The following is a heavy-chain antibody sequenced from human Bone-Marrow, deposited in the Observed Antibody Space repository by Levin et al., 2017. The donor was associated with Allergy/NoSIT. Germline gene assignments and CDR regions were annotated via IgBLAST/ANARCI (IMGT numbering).Heavy chain of an antibody. Sequence: GGSLRLSCTISGFIFADYAMNWVRQAPGRGLEWVSSLDGSSGKTHYADAVKGRFTISREYSKNTLFLQMNSLRVEETARYYCAKAGTTVMLDYSYLDVWGEGTAVTVSS. CDR1: GFIFADYA. CDR2: LDGSSGKT. J-gene: IGHJ6*03. D-gene: IGHD4-17*01. V-gene: IGHV3-23*01. CDR3: AKAGTTVMLDYSYLDV.